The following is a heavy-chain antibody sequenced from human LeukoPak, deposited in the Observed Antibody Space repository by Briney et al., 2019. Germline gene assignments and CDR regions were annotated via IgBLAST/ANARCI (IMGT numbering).Heavy chain of an antibody. CDR3: ARVRGALRVPDY. V-gene: IGHV4-59*01. CDR2: IYYSGST. Sequence: EPSETLSLTRTVSGGSISSYYWSWIRQPPGKGLEWIGYIYYSGSTNYNPSLKSRVTISVDTSKNQFSLKLSSVTAADTAVYYCARVRGALRVPDYWGQGTLVTVSS. CDR1: GGSISSYY. J-gene: IGHJ4*02. D-gene: IGHD1-26*01.